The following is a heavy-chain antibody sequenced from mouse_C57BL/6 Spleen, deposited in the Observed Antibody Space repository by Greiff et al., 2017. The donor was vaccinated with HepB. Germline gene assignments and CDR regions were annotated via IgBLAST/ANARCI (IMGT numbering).Heavy chain of an antibody. CDR2: INYDGSST. D-gene: IGHD2-14*01. J-gene: IGHJ2*01. Sequence: EVKLVESEGGLVQPGRSMKLSCTASGFTFSDYYMAWVRQVPEKGLEWVANINYDGSSTYYLDSLKSRFIISRDNAKNILYLQMSSLKSEDTATYYCARDRGYGFDYWGQGTTLTVSS. V-gene: IGHV5-16*01. CDR3: ARDRGYGFDY. CDR1: GFTFSDYY.